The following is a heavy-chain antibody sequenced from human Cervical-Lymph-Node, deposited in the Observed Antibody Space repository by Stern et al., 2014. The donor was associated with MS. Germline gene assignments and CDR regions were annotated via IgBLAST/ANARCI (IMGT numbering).Heavy chain of an antibody. D-gene: IGHD7-27*01. Sequence: QVQLVQSGAEVKKPGASVKVSRKASGYTFTSYYMHWVRQTPGQGLEWMGIVNPSGGSTSYAQKFQGRVTMTRDTSTSTVYMELSSLRSEDTAVYYCARALGRGDYYYGMDVWGQGTTVTVSS. CDR1: GYTFTSYY. CDR3: ARALGRGDYYYGMDV. J-gene: IGHJ6*02. V-gene: IGHV1-46*01. CDR2: VNPSGGST.